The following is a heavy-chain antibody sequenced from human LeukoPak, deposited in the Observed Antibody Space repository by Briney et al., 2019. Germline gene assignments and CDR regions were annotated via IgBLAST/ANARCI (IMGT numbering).Heavy chain of an antibody. D-gene: IGHD3-16*01. Sequence: GGSLRLSCAASEFTFSNSVMHWVRQAPGKGLEWVAGISDDGSSEHYADSVKGRFTISRDNSDNTLYVQMNSLRVEDKAVYYCARESYGSGHCAAFGIWGQGTLVTVSS. J-gene: IGHJ3*02. CDR1: EFTFSNSV. CDR3: ARESYGSGHCAAFGI. V-gene: IGHV3-30*04. CDR2: ISDDGSSE.